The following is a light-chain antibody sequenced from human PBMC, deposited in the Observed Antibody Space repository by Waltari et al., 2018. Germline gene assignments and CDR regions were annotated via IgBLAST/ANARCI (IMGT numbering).Light chain of an antibody. Sequence: SYVLTQPPSVSVAPGETARLTCGGNNIESKSVHWYRQRPGQAPVLVIPYDSDRPSGIPYRLSGSNSWNPATLTISRVEAGDEADYYCQVWDANTDPGVFGTGTEVTVL. CDR3: QVWDANTDPGV. J-gene: IGLJ1*01. CDR2: YDS. V-gene: IGLV3-21*01. CDR1: NIESKS.